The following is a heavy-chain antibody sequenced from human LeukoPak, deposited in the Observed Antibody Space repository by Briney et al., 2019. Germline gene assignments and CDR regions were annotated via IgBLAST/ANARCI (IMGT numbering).Heavy chain of an antibody. Sequence: PGGSLRLSCAASGFTFSDYYMSWIRQAPGKGLEWVSYISSSSSDTNYAASVKGRFTISRDNAKNSLYLQMTSLRAEDTAVYYCARGPYYDFWSGPDFDDWGQGTLVTVSS. D-gene: IGHD3-3*01. J-gene: IGHJ4*02. V-gene: IGHV3-11*05. CDR3: ARGPYYDFWSGPDFDD. CDR2: ISSSSSDT. CDR1: GFTFSDYY.